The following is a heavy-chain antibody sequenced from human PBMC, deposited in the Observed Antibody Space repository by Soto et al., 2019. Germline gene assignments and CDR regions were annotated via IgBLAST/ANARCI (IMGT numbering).Heavy chain of an antibody. V-gene: IGHV1-69*13. Sequence: SVKVSCKASGCTFSSYAISCVRQAPGQGLEWMGGIIPIFGTANYAQKFQGRVTITADESTSTAYMELSSLRSEDTAVYYCARDGIAAAGSSENYGMDVWGQGTTVTVSS. CDR3: ARDGIAAAGSSENYGMDV. CDR2: IIPIFGTA. CDR1: GCTFSSYA. D-gene: IGHD6-13*01. J-gene: IGHJ6*02.